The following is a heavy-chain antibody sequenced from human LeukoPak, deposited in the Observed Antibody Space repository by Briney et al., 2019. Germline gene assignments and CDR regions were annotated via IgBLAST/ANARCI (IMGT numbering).Heavy chain of an antibody. J-gene: IGHJ6*03. D-gene: IGHD4-23*01. V-gene: IGHV4-38-2*02. CDR3: ARGAITVASYYYYYYMDV. CDR2: IYRSGTS. Sequence: PSETLSLTCTVSHSSISSGYYWGWIRQPPGKGLQWIASIYRSGTSSYNPSLKSRVTISVDTSKNQFSLKLSSVTAADTAVYYCARGAITVASYYYYYYMDVWGKGTTVTVSS. CDR1: HSSISSGYY.